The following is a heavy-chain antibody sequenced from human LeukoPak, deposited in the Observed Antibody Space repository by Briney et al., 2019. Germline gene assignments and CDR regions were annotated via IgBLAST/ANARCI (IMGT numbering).Heavy chain of an antibody. CDR2: ISCKSRAT. J-gene: IGHJ4*02. CDR1: GFTFSSYP. V-gene: IGHV3-23*01. D-gene: IGHD4-11*01. Sequence: GGSLRLSCATSGFTFSSYPMSWVRQAPGRGLELVAVISCKSRATYYADSVQGRFTISRDNAKNTVYLQMNNLRGEDTALYYCSKAGDTNHYRHCDYWGQGTLVSVSS. CDR3: SKAGDTNHYRHCDY.